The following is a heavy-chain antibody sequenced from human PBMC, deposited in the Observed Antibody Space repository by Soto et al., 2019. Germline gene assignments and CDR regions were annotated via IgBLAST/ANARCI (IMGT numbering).Heavy chain of an antibody. J-gene: IGHJ5*02. D-gene: IGHD4-17*01. Sequence: LKISCKGSGYSFTNYWIGWVRQMPGKGLEWMGFIHPGDSDTRYSPSFQGQVSVSADKSINTAYLQWGSLRASDTAMYYCARAVTTVTRRGFDPWGQGTLVTVSS. CDR2: IHPGDSDT. V-gene: IGHV5-51*01. CDR1: GYSFTNYW. CDR3: ARAVTTVTRRGFDP.